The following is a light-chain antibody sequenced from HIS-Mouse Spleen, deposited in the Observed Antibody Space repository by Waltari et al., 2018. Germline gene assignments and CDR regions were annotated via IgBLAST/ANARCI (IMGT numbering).Light chain of an antibody. Sequence: QSALTQPRSVSGSPGQSVPISCTGTSSDVGGYNYVPWYQQHPGKAPKLMIYGVSKRPSGVPDRFSGSKSGNTASLTISGLQAEDEADYYCCSYAGSYTGVFGTGTKVTVL. CDR3: CSYAGSYTGV. CDR2: GVS. J-gene: IGLJ1*01. V-gene: IGLV2-11*01. CDR1: SSDVGGYNY.